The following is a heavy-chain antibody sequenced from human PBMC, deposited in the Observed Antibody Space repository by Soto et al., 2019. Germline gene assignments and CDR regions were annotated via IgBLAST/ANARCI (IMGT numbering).Heavy chain of an antibody. D-gene: IGHD6-19*01. J-gene: IGHJ5*02. V-gene: IGHV3-15*01. CDR3: TRDYIAVANWFDP. CDR2: IKSKTDGGTT. Sequence: GGPRNLSGAAPESTSVSAWRAWARKAPGKGLEWVGRIKSKTDGGTTDYAAPVKGRFTISRDDSKNTLYLQMNSLKTEDTAVYYCTRDYIAVANWFDPWRQRTLVTVSS. CDR1: ESTSVSAW.